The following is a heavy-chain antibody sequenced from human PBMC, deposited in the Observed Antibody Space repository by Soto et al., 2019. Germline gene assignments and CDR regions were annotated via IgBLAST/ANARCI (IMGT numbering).Heavy chain of an antibody. J-gene: IGHJ4*02. CDR2: ITIRSSYI. D-gene: IGHD6-19*01. V-gene: IGHV3-21*06. CDR1: GCAFSSYS. Sequence: EVQLVESGGGLVKPGGSLRLSCAAAGCAFSSYSMNWVRQAPGKGLEWVAFITIRSSYIYYADSVRGRFTISRDNAKNSLYLQMDGLRAEDTAVYYCARDDGWLVLDYWGQGTLVTVSS. CDR3: ARDDGWLVLDY.